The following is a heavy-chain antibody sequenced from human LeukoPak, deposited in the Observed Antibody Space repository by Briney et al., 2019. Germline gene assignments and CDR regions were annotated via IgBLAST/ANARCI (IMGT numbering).Heavy chain of an antibody. Sequence: AASVKVSCKASGYTFTSYDINWVRQATGQVLVWMGWMNPNSGNTGYAQKFQGRVTMTRNTSISTAYMELSSLRSEDTAVYYCARVVSGGYDVVRFWGQGTLVTVSS. V-gene: IGHV1-8*01. J-gene: IGHJ4*02. CDR1: GYTFTSYD. CDR3: ARVVSGGYDVVRF. CDR2: MNPNSGNT. D-gene: IGHD5-12*01.